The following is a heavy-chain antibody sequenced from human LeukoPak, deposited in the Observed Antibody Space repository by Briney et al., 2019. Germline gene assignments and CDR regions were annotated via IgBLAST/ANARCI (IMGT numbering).Heavy chain of an antibody. V-gene: IGHV3-53*01. CDR1: GFTVSSSY. Sequence: GGSLRLSCAASGFTVSSSYMSWVRQAPGKGLEWVSVIYSGSSTYYADSVKGRFTISRDISKNTLYLQMNSLRAEDTAVYYCARGDTAMGYYFDYWGQGTLVTVSS. D-gene: IGHD5-18*01. J-gene: IGHJ4*02. CDR2: IYSGSST. CDR3: ARGDTAMGYYFDY.